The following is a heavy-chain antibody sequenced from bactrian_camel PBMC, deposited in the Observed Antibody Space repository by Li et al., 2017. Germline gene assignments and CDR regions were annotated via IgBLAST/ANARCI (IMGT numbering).Heavy chain of an antibody. D-gene: IGHD1*01. Sequence: QVQLVESGGGSVQAGGSLTLSCAASGNSWSRYYCMGWFRQTPGKERETVASFEHDGRTTYLDSVKGRFTISKDDSKNTMSLALNNLKPEDAGWYYCAARGGGDGYCSLLTGSTGAKEPRSPSP. V-gene: IGHV3S53*01. CDR2: FEHDGRT. J-gene: IGHJ7*01. CDR1: GNSWSRYYC.